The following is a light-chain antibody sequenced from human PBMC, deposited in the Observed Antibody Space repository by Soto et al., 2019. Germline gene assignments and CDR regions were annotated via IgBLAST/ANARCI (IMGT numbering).Light chain of an antibody. CDR2: EVS. J-gene: IGLJ2*01. CDR1: SGDVGAYNY. CDR3: SSFTSSNTVI. V-gene: IGLV2-14*01. Sequence: QSALTQPASVSGSPGQSITISCTGTSGDVGAYNYVSWYQQHPGKAPKLLIYEVSSRPSGISNRFSASKSGNTASLTISGLQTEDEADYYCSSFTSSNTVIFGGGTKLTVL.